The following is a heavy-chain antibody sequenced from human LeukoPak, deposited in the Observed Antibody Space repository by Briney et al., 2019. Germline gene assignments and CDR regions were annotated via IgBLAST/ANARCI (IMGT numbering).Heavy chain of an antibody. CDR2: IYTSGST. CDR3: ARDRPDLFLEWLFLMDV. D-gene: IGHD3-3*01. J-gene: IGHJ6*04. Sequence: KPSETLSLTCTVSGGSISSYYWSWIRQPAAKGLEWIGRIYTSGSTNYKPSLKSRVTMSVDTSKNQFSLKLSSVTAADTAVYYCARDRPDLFLEWLFLMDVWGKGTTVTVSS. V-gene: IGHV4-4*07. CDR1: GGSISSYY.